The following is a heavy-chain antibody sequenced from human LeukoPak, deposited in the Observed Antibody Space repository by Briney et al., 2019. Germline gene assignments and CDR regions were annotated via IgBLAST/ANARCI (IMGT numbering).Heavy chain of an antibody. CDR2: INGDGSST. Sequence: PGGSLRLSCAASGFTFSRFRMHWVRQAPGKGLVWVSRINGDGSSTNYADSVKGRFTISRDNAKNSLYLQMNSLRAEDTAVYYCARSSGWLYFQHWGQGTLVTVSS. CDR3: ARSSGWLYFQH. CDR1: GFTFSRFR. J-gene: IGHJ1*01. D-gene: IGHD6-19*01. V-gene: IGHV3-74*01.